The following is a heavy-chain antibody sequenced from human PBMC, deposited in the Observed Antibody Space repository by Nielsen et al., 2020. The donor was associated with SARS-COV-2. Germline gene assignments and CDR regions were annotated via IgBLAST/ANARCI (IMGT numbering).Heavy chain of an antibody. D-gene: IGHD2-8*01. CDR1: GYTFTSYG. CDR2: ISASNGNT. CDR3: ARDQCTNGVCYLVQTPR. J-gene: IGHJ4*02. V-gene: IGHV1-18*01. Sequence: ASVKVSCKASGYTFTSYGISWVRRAPGQGLEWMGWISASNGNTKSTQKLQDRVTMTTDTSTSTAYMELRSLRSDDTAIYYCARDQCTNGVCYLVQTPRWGQGTLVTVSS.